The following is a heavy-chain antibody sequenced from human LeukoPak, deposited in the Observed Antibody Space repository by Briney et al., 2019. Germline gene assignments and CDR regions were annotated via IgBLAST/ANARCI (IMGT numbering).Heavy chain of an antibody. Sequence: GGSLRLSCAASGFTFSSYSMNWVRQAPGKGLEWVSSISSSSSYIYYADSVKGRFTISRDNAKNSLYLQMNSLRAEDTAVYYCARDRGCSSTSCPNWFXPWGQGTLVTVSS. V-gene: IGHV3-21*01. J-gene: IGHJ5*02. CDR3: ARDRGCSSTSCPNWFXP. D-gene: IGHD2-2*01. CDR2: ISSSSSYI. CDR1: GFTFSSYS.